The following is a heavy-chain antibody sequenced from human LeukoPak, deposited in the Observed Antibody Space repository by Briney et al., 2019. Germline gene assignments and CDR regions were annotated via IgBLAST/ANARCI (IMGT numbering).Heavy chain of an antibody. CDR1: GFTFSSYA. CDR2: ISSGGST. D-gene: IGHD1-1*01. J-gene: IGHJ4*02. CDR3: AMNWNCDY. Sequence: GGSLRLSCSASGFTFSSYAMLWGRQAPGKGLECVSAISSGGSTHYADSVKGRFTISRDDSENTLYLQMSSLRAEDTAVYYCAMNWNCDYWGQGTLVTVSS. V-gene: IGHV3-64D*09.